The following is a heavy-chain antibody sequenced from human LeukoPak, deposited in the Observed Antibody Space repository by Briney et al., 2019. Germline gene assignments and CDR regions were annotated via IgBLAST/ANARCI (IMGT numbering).Heavy chain of an antibody. CDR3: ARVGYDSLNY. Sequence: PSDTLSLTCTVSGGSISSGSYYWSWIRQPAGKGLEWIGRIYTSGSTNYNPSLKSRVTISVDTSKNQFSLKLSSVTAADTAVYYCARVGYDSLNYWGQGTLVTVSS. CDR1: GGSISSGSYY. D-gene: IGHD3-22*01. CDR2: IYTSGST. V-gene: IGHV4-61*02. J-gene: IGHJ4*02.